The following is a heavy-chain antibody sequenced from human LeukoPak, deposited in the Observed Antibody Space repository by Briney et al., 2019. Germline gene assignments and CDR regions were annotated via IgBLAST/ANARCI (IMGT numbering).Heavy chain of an antibody. CDR1: GFTFSDFA. V-gene: IGHV3-30*01. J-gene: IGHJ4*02. Sequence: AGGSLRLSCAASGFTFSDFAMHWVRQPPGKGLEWVALISYDENNEFYADSVKGRFTISRDNSKDTLYLQLNSLSVEDTAVYYCARDRGDYYAATGYFYGPPDYWGQGTLVTVSS. CDR2: ISYDENNE. CDR3: ARDRGDYYAATGYFYGPPDY. D-gene: IGHD3-22*01.